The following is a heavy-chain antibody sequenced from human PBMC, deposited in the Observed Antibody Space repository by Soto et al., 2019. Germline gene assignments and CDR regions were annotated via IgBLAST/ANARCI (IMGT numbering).Heavy chain of an antibody. Sequence: AVKGSCKASGGTFSTYAISWVRQAPGQGLEWMGGIIPIFGTANYAQKFQGRDTITADESTSTAYMELSSLRSEDTAVYYCARERKVGATLGAFDIWGQGTMVTVSS. D-gene: IGHD1-26*01. CDR1: GGTFSTYA. CDR3: ARERKVGATLGAFDI. CDR2: IIPIFGTA. V-gene: IGHV1-69*01. J-gene: IGHJ3*02.